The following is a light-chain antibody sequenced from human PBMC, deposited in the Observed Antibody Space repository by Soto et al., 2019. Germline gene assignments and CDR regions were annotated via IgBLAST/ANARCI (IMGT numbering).Light chain of an antibody. Sequence: QSVLTQPRSVSGSPGQSVTISGTLTSSDVGGYNYVSWYQQHPGKAPKLMIYDVTTRPSGVPDRFSGSKSGNTASLTISGLQAEDEADYYCSSHAGSSVVFGTGTKVTVL. CDR1: SSDVGGYNY. CDR3: SSHAGSSVV. V-gene: IGLV2-11*01. CDR2: DVT. J-gene: IGLJ1*01.